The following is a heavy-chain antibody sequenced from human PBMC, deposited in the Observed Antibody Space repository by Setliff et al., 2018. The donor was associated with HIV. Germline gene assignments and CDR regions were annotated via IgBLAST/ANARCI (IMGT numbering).Heavy chain of an antibody. CDR1: GFTFSSYS. D-gene: IGHD3-10*01. Sequence: GGSLRLSCAASGFTFSSYSMNWVRQAPGKGLEWVSSISSSSSYIYYADSVKGRFTISRDNAKNSLYLQMNSLRAEDTAVYYCERDGNYYGSGKCFLCMDVWGKGTTVTVSS. CDR2: ISSSSSYI. V-gene: IGHV3-21*01. J-gene: IGHJ6*03. CDR3: ERDGNYYGSGKCFLCMDV.